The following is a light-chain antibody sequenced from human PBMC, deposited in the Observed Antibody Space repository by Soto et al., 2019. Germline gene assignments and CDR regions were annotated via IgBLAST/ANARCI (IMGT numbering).Light chain of an antibody. CDR1: QSISIN. CDR3: QQFRNWPCT. J-gene: IGKJ1*01. Sequence: EIVLTQSPCTLSVSPGDRVTLSCRASQSISINLAWYQHKPGQAPRLLIHAGSTRATGIPARISGSGSGTEFTLTISSLQSEDFAVYYCQQFRNWPCTFGQGTKVDIK. V-gene: IGKV3D-15*01. CDR2: AGS.